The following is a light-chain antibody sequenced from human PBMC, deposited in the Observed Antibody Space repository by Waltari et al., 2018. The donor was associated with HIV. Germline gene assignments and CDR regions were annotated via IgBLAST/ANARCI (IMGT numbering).Light chain of an antibody. Sequence: DIQMTQSPSSVSASVGDRATITCRASQGIGTLLAWYQQKLGQAPKLLIYSASYLQSGVPSRFSGSGSGTSFTLAISSLQPEDFATYYCQQVNSFPITFGQGTRLEIK. CDR2: SAS. CDR3: QQVNSFPIT. CDR1: QGIGTL. J-gene: IGKJ5*01. V-gene: IGKV1-12*01.